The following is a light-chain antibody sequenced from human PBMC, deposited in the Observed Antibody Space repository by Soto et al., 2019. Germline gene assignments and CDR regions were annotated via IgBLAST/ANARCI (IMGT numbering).Light chain of an antibody. J-gene: IGLJ1*01. V-gene: IGLV2-23*02. CDR2: EVG. Sequence: QSALTQPASVSGSPGQSITISCTGTSSDVGSYNLVSWYQQHPGKAPKLMIYEVGKRPPGVSNRFSGSKSGNTASLTISGLQAEDEADYYCCSYAGSSTYVFGTGTKVTVL. CDR1: SSDVGSYNL. CDR3: CSYAGSSTYV.